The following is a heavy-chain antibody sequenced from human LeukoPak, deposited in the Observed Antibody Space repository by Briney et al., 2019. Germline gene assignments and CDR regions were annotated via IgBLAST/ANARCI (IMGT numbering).Heavy chain of an antibody. V-gene: IGHV3-7*01. D-gene: IGHD3-10*02. CDR3: AELGITMIGGV. J-gene: IGHJ6*04. CDR2: IKQDGSEK. CDR1: GFTFSSYW. Sequence: PGGSLRLSCAASGFTFSSYWMSWVRQAPGRGLEWVANIKQDGSEKYYVDSVKGRFTISRDNAKNSLYLQMNSLRAEDTAVYYCAELGITMIGGVWGKGTTVTISS.